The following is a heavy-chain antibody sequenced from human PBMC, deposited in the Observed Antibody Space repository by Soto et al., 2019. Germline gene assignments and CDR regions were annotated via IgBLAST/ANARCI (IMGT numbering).Heavy chain of an antibody. Sequence: QVHLVQSGAEVKKPGASVKVSCKGSGYAFTTYGITWVRQAPGHGLEWMGWISAHNGNTNYAQKLQGRVTVTRDTPTSTAYMELRSLRSDNTAVYYCARGRYGDYWGQGALVSVSS. D-gene: IGHD1-1*01. CDR2: ISAHNGNT. CDR1: GYAFTTYG. V-gene: IGHV1-18*01. J-gene: IGHJ4*02. CDR3: ARGRYGDY.